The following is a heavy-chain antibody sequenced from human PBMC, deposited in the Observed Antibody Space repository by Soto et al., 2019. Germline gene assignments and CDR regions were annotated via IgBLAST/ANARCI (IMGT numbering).Heavy chain of an antibody. Sequence: SETLSLTCTVSGGSISSGGYYWSWIRQPPGEGLEWIGYIYYSGSTNYNPSLKSRVTMSVDTSKNQFSLKLSSVTAADTAVYYCARGQGHYQGMDVWGQGTTVTVSS. CDR1: GGSISSGGYY. CDR3: ARGQGHYQGMDV. CDR2: IYYSGST. J-gene: IGHJ6*02. V-gene: IGHV4-61*08.